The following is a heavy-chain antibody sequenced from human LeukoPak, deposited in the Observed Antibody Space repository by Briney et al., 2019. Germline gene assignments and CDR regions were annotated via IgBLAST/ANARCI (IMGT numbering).Heavy chain of an antibody. D-gene: IGHD5-18*01. CDR2: ISSSSSYI. Sequence: GGSLRLSCAASGFTFSSYSMNWVRQAQGKGLEWVSSISSSSSYIYYADSVKDRFTISRENAKNSLYLQMNSLRAEDTAVYYCARAGSWIQLYFDYWGQGTLVTVSS. J-gene: IGHJ4*02. V-gene: IGHV3-21*01. CDR3: ARAGSWIQLYFDY. CDR1: GFTFSSYS.